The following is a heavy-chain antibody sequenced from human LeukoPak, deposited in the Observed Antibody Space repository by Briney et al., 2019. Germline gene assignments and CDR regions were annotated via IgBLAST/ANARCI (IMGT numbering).Heavy chain of an antibody. D-gene: IGHD3-22*01. CDR3: ARAPSEVGGFYPEYFRH. Sequence: GGSLRLSCEASGFTFSRYWMHWVRQAPGKGLVWVSRIKSDGKTNYADSVKGRFAISRDNAKNTVSLQMDSLRAEDTGVYYCARAPSEVGGFYPEYFRHWGQGTLVTVSS. CDR1: GFTFSRYW. CDR2: IKSDGKT. V-gene: IGHV3-74*01. J-gene: IGHJ1*01.